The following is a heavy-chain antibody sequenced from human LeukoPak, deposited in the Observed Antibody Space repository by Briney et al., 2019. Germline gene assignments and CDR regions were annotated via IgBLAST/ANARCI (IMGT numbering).Heavy chain of an antibody. V-gene: IGHV4-59*01. D-gene: IGHD6-25*01. CDR3: ARAMHSSDYYGMDV. CDR2: IYYSGST. Sequence: SETLSLTCTVSGGSISSYYWSWIRQPPGKGLEWIGYIYYSGSTNYNPSLESRVTISVDTSKNQFSLKLSSVTAADTAVYYCARAMHSSDYYGMDVWGQGTTVTVSS. CDR1: GGSISSYY. J-gene: IGHJ6*02.